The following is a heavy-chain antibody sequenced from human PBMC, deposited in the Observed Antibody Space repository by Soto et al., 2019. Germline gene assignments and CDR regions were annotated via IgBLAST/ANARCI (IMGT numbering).Heavy chain of an antibody. J-gene: IGHJ5*02. V-gene: IGHV4-59*08. CDR1: GGSISSYY. CDR2: IYYSGST. Sequence: TSETLSLTCTVSGGSISSYYWSWIRQPPGKGLEWIGYIYYSGSTNYNPSLKSRVTISVDTSKNQFSLKLSSVTAADTAVYYCARAEYSSSCWFDPWGQGTLVTVSS. D-gene: IGHD6-6*01. CDR3: ARAEYSSSCWFDP.